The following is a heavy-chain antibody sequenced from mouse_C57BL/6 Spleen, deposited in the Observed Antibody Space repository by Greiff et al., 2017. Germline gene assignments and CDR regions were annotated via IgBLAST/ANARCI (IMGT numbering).Heavy chain of an antibody. J-gene: IGHJ4*01. CDR1: GYTFTSYW. CDR3: ALITTVVEPHYYAMDY. Sequence: QVQLQQPGAELVKPGASVKLSCKASGYTFTSYWMHWVKQRPGQGLEWIGMIHPNSGSTNYNEKFKSKATLTVDKSSSTAYMHLSSLTSEDSAVYYCALITTVVEPHYYAMDYWGQGTSVTVSS. CDR2: IHPNSGST. D-gene: IGHD1-1*01. V-gene: IGHV1-64*01.